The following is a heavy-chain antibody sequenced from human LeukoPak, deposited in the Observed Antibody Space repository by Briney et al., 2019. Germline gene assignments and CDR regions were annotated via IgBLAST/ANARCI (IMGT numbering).Heavy chain of an antibody. CDR3: ATDLGGYYSGSGTYWGSLDY. CDR2: IKIKSDGGTP. Sequence: PGGSLRLSCAASGFTFSNAWMSWVRQAPGKGLEWVGRIKIKSDGGTPDNAAPVKGRFTISRDDSKNTLYLQMNSLKTEDTAVYYCATDLGGYYSGSGTYWGSLDYWGQGTVVTVSS. D-gene: IGHD3-10*01. CDR1: GFTFSNAW. V-gene: IGHV3-15*01. J-gene: IGHJ4*02.